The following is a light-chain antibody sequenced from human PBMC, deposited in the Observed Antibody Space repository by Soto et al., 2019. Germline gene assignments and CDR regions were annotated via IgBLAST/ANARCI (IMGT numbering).Light chain of an antibody. J-gene: IGKJ4*01. CDR2: VAS. Sequence: AIRMTQSASSLSASTGDRVTITCRASQGISSYLAWYQQKPGEAPKLLMYVASTLQSGVPSRFSGSGSGTEFTLTISSLQPEDFATYYCQQLNSLPLTFGGGTKVDIK. CDR1: QGISSY. V-gene: IGKV1-8*01. CDR3: QQLNSLPLT.